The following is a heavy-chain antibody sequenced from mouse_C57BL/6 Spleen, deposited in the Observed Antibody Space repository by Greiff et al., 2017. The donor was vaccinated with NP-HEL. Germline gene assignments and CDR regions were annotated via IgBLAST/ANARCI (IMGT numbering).Heavy chain of an antibody. CDR2: ILPGSGST. CDR1: GYTFTGYW. J-gene: IGHJ2*01. CDR3: ARVGYLYYFDY. V-gene: IGHV1-9*01. D-gene: IGHD2-2*01. Sequence: VKLMESGAELMKPGASVKLSCKATGYTFTGYWIEWVKQRPGPGLEWIGEILPGSGSTNYNEKFKGKATFTADTSSNTAYMQLSSLTCEDSAVYYCARVGYLYYFDYWGQGTTLTVSS.